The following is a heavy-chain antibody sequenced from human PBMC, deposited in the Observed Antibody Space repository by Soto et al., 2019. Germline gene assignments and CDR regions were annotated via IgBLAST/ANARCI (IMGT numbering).Heavy chain of an antibody. V-gene: IGHV3-7*04. Sequence: GGSLRLSCAASGFTLSTYWMSWVRQAPGKGLEWVANIKEDGSEKYYVDSVKGRFTISRDNAKNSLYLQMNSLRAEDTAVCYCARDRFYYASGSYSFDYWGQGTLVTVSS. J-gene: IGHJ4*02. D-gene: IGHD3-10*01. CDR2: IKEDGSEK. CDR3: ARDRFYYASGSYSFDY. CDR1: GFTLSTYW.